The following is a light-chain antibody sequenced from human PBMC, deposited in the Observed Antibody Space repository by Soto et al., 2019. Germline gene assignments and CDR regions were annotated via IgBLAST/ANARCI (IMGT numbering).Light chain of an antibody. V-gene: IGKV1-33*01. CDR3: QQEDFT. J-gene: IGKJ3*01. Sequence: DIQMTQSPSSLSASVGDRVTITCQASQDISNYLNWYQQKPGKAPKLLIYDASNLETGVPPRFSGSGSGTDFTFTISSLQPEDIATYYCQQEDFTFGPGTKVDIK. CDR2: DAS. CDR1: QDISNY.